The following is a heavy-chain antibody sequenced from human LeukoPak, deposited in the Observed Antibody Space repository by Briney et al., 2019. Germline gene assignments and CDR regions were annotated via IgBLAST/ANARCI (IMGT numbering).Heavy chain of an antibody. J-gene: IGHJ4*02. D-gene: IGHD3-10*01. Sequence: GASVKVSCKASGYTFANYGITWVRQAPGQGLEWMGRISTYNGDTNFAQKFQGRVTMTTDSSTTTAYMELRSLRSDDTALYYCARDRPYGSGYYFGYWGQGTLVTVSA. CDR3: ARDRPYGSGYYFGY. CDR1: GYTFANYG. CDR2: ISTYNGDT. V-gene: IGHV1-18*01.